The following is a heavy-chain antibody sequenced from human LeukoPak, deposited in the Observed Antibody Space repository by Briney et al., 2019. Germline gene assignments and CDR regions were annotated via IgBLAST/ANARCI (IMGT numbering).Heavy chain of an antibody. J-gene: IGHJ4*02. CDR1: GYRFTSYW. D-gene: IGHD1-26*01. CDR2: IYPGDSDT. CDR3: ARSTQWELLRYFDY. V-gene: IGHV5-51*01. Sequence: GEALKISCKGSGYRFTSYWIGWVRQMPGKGLEWMGIIYPGDSDTRYSTSFQGQVTISADKSINSAYLQWSSLKASDTALYYCARSTQWELLRYFDYGGQGTLVTVS.